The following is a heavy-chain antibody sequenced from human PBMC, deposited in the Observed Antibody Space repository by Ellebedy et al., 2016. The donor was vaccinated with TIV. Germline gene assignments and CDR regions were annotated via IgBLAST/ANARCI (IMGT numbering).Heavy chain of an antibody. CDR3: ARDYGSYLPRGGMDV. CDR2: ISAFNGDT. V-gene: IGHV1-18*04. CDR1: GYTFTSFG. D-gene: IGHD1-26*01. J-gene: IGHJ6*02. Sequence: ASVKVSCKASGYTFTSFGITWVRQAPGQGLEWMGWISAFNGDTNYVQKLQGRVTMTSDTSTSTAYMELRSLRSDDTAVYYCARDYGSYLPRGGMDVWGQGTTVTVSS.